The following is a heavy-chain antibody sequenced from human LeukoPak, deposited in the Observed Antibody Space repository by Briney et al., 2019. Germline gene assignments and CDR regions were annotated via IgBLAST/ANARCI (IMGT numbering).Heavy chain of an antibody. Sequence: GASVKVSCKASGGTFSSYAISWVRQAPGQGLAWMGGIIPIFGTANYAQKFQGRVTITTDESTSTAYMELSSLRSEDTAVYYCARDWSPDTAMGLPGAFDIWGQGTMVTVSS. CDR1: GGTFSSYA. CDR2: IIPIFGTA. CDR3: ARDWSPDTAMGLPGAFDI. D-gene: IGHD5-18*01. J-gene: IGHJ3*02. V-gene: IGHV1-69*05.